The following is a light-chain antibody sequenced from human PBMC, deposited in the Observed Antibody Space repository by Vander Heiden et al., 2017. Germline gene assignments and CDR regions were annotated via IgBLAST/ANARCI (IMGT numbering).Light chain of an antibody. CDR2: WAS. J-gene: IGKJ2*01. Sequence: DIVMTQSPDSLAVSLGERATINCKSSQSILYSSNNKNYLAWYQQKPGQPPKLLIYWASSRESGVPDRFSGSGSGTDFTLTISSLQAEDVAVYYCQQDYNSYTFGQGTKLEIK. CDR1: QSILYSSNNKNY. CDR3: QQDYNSYT. V-gene: IGKV4-1*01.